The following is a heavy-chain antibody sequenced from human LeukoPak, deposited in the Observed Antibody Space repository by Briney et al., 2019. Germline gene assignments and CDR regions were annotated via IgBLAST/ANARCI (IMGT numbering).Heavy chain of an antibody. V-gene: IGHV3-21*01. D-gene: IGHD4-17*01. CDR3: ARVVRGWDPTVPGYGLDV. Sequence: PGGSLRLSCEASGFTFSSFTMTWVRQAPGKGLEWVSSISGTSSFTFYADSVKGRFTISRDNAKNSLFLQMISLRAEDTATYYCARVVRGWDPTVPGYGLDVWGQGTTVSVSS. CDR2: ISGTSSFT. CDR1: GFTFSSFT. J-gene: IGHJ6*02.